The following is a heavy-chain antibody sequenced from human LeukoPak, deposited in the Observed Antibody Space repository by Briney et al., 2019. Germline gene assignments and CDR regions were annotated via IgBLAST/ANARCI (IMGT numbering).Heavy chain of an antibody. J-gene: IGHJ4*02. V-gene: IGHV1-2*02. CDR2: INPNSGGR. CDR1: GYTFTSYG. Sequence: GASVKVSCKASGYTFTSYGISWVRQAPGQGLEWMGWINPNSGGRNYAQNFQGRVTMTRDTSISTAYMELSRLTSDDTAVYYCARENTQTTSPVNYWGQGTLVTVSS. CDR3: ARENTQTTSPVNY. D-gene: IGHD4-17*01.